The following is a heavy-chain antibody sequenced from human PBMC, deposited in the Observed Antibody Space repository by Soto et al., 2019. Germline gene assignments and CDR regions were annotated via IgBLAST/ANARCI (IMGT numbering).Heavy chain of an antibody. V-gene: IGHV1-2*04. CDR1: GFTFTDYY. CDR2: INPNSGGT. J-gene: IGHJ6*02. Sequence: SVKVSCRASGFTFTDYYIHWVRQAPGQGLEWMGWINPNSGGTNYAQKFQGWVTMTRDTSISTAYMELRRLRSDDTAVYYCAIETTAYYGMDVWGQGITVTVSS. D-gene: IGHD4-4*01. CDR3: AIETTAYYGMDV.